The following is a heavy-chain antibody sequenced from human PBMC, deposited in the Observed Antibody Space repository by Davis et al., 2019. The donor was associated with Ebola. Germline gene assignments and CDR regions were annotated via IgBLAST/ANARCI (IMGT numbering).Heavy chain of an antibody. CDR1: RFTFSDYS. CDR2: ISGGST. J-gene: IGHJ4*02. Sequence: PAGSLRLSCAASRFTFSDYSMNWVRQAPGKGLEWVSYISGGSTYYPDSVKGRFTISRDNSRNTLYLQMNSLRAEDTALYYCAKAGYQLLDFDYWGQGTLAIVSS. D-gene: IGHD2-2*01. CDR3: AKAGYQLLDFDY. V-gene: IGHV3-23*01.